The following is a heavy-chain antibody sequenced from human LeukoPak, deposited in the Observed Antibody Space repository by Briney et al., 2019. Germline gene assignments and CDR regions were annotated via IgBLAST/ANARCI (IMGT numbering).Heavy chain of an antibody. V-gene: IGHV4-31*03. CDR1: GGSISSGGYY. CDR2: IYYSGST. J-gene: IGHJ4*02. D-gene: IGHD4-17*01. CDR3: ARASTVTGYFDY. Sequence: SETLSLTCTVSGGSISSGGYYWSWIRQHPGKGLEWIGYIYYSGSTYYNPSLKSRVTISVDTSKNQFSLKLSSVTAADTAVYYCARASTVTGYFDYWGQGTLVTVSS.